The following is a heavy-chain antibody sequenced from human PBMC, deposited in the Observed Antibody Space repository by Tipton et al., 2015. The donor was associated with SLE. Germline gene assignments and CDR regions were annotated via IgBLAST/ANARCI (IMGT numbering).Heavy chain of an antibody. J-gene: IGHJ4*02. D-gene: IGHD6-13*01. CDR2: IKQDGSEK. V-gene: IGHV3-7*01. Sequence: LSLTCTVSGGSISSYYWSWVRQAPGKGLEWVANIKQDGSEKYYVDSVKGRFTISRDNAKNSLYLQMNSLRAEDTAVYYCARDGGSSWYQKDWGQGTLVTVSS. CDR1: GGSISSYY. CDR3: ARDGGSSWYQKD.